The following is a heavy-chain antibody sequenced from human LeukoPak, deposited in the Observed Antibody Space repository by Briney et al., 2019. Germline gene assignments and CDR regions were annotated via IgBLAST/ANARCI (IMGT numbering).Heavy chain of an antibody. V-gene: IGHV3-7*03. Sequence: GGSLRLSCAASGFTVSSNYMNWVRQAPGKGLEWVANIKRDGSEKYYVDSVKGRFTISRDNAKNSLYLQMNSLRAEDTAVYYCAKEGQQLVRSWFDPWGQGILVTVSS. CDR2: IKRDGSEK. J-gene: IGHJ5*02. CDR3: AKEGQQLVRSWFDP. CDR1: GFTVSSNY. D-gene: IGHD6-13*01.